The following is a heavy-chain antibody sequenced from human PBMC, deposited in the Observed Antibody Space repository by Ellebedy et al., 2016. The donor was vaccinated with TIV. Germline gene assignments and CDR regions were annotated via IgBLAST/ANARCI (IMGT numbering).Heavy chain of an antibody. CDR1: GYTLTELS. J-gene: IGHJ4*02. V-gene: IGHV1-46*04. CDR2: INPSGGST. CDR3: ARDRGGVGATNGFDY. Sequence: AASVKVSCKVFGYTLTELSIHWVRQAPGQGLEWMGIINPSGGSTSYAQKLQGRVTMTRDTSTSTVYMELSSLRSEDTAVYYCARDRGGVGATNGFDYWGQGTLVTVSS. D-gene: IGHD1-26*01.